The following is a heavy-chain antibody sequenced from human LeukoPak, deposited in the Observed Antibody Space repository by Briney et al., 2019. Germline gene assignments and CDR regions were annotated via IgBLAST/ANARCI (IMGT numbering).Heavy chain of an antibody. CDR1: GYTFSDYF. D-gene: IGHD5-18*01. CDR2: ISAYNGNT. J-gene: IGHJ4*02. Sequence: ASVKVSCKASGYTFSDYFMHWVRQAPGQGLEWMGWISAYNGNTRSAQKFQGRVTMTTDTSTSTAHMELRSLRFDDTAVFYCVRDLGVDTSMIFFDFWGQGTLVTVSS. CDR3: VRDLGVDTSMIFFDF. V-gene: IGHV1-18*04.